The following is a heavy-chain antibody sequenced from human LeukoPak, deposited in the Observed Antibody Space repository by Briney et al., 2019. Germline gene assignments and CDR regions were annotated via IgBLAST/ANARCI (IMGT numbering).Heavy chain of an antibody. J-gene: IGHJ4*02. CDR2: IYYSGST. CDR1: GGSISSYY. CDR3: ASHLSGIGAYFDY. D-gene: IGHD3-10*01. V-gene: IGHV4-59*08. Sequence: SETLSLTCTVSGGSISSYYWSWIRQPPGKGLEWIGYIYYSGSTNYNPSLKSRVTISVDTSKHQFSLKLSSVTAADTAVYYCASHLSGIGAYFDYWGQGTLVTVSS.